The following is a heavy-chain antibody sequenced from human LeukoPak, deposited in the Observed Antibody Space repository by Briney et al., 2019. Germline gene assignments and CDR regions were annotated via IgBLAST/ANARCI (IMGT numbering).Heavy chain of an antibody. CDR2: ISWNSGSI. V-gene: IGHV3-9*01. J-gene: IGHJ4*02. D-gene: IGHD2-15*01. CDR1: EFTFDDYA. Sequence: GGSLRLSCAASEFTFDDYAMHWVRQAPGKGLEWVSGISWNSGSIGYADSVKGRFTISRDNAKNSLYLQMNSLRVEDTAIYYCAKSTAPCSRGSCYSALESWGQGTLVTVSS. CDR3: AKSTAPCSRGSCYSALES.